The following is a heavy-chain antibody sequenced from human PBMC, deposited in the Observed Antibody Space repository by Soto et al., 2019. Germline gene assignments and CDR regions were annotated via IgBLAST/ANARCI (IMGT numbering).Heavy chain of an antibody. CDR3: ARNNWGIDF. CDR1: GFTFTSHW. CDR2: IDTEGGTI. D-gene: IGHD7-27*01. Sequence: EVQLVESGGGLVQPGGSLTFSCAASGFTFTSHWMHWVRQGPGKGLMWVSRIDTEGGTIDYADSVEGRFTISRDNVKKMLYLQMSSLRADDTAVYYCARNNWGIDFWGQGVLVTVSS. V-gene: IGHV3-74*01. J-gene: IGHJ4*02.